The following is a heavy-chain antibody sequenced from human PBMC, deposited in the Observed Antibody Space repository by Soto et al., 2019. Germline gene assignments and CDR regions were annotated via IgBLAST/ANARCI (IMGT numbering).Heavy chain of an antibody. D-gene: IGHD1-26*01. CDR2: IWYDGSNK. J-gene: IGHJ6*02. V-gene: IGHV3-33*01. Sequence: GGSLRLSCAASGFTFSSYGMHWVRQAPGKGLEWVAVIWYDGSNKYYADSVKGRFTISRDNSKNTLYLQMNSLRAEDTAVYYCARDHGIVGARTFYYYYYGMDVWGQGTTVTVSS. CDR3: ARDHGIVGARTFYYYYYGMDV. CDR1: GFTFSSYG.